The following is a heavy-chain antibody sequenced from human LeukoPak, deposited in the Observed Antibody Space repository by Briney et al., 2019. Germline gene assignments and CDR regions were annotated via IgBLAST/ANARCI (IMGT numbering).Heavy chain of an antibody. Sequence: PGGSLRLSCAASGFTFSSYSMNWVRQAPGKGLEWVSYISSSSSTIYYADSVKGRFTISRDNAKNSLYLQMNSLRAEDTAVYYCAREERYYYYGMDVWGQGTAVTVSS. CDR2: ISSSSSTI. V-gene: IGHV3-48*01. J-gene: IGHJ6*02. D-gene: IGHD5-24*01. CDR1: GFTFSSYS. CDR3: AREERYYYYGMDV.